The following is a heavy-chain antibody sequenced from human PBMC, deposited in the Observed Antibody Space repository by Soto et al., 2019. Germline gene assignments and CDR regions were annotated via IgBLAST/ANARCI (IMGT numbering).Heavy chain of an antibody. J-gene: IGHJ4*02. V-gene: IGHV3-23*01. CDR2: ISGSGGGT. CDR3: AKFGMATTKRSPPYYIDY. Sequence: HPGGSLRLSCAASGFTFSSYWMHWVRQAPGKGLVWVSRISGSGGGTYYADSVKGRFTFSRDNSKNTLYLQMNSLRAEDTAVYYCAKFGMATTKRSPPYYIDYWGQGALITVSS. CDR1: GFTFSSYW. D-gene: IGHD1-1*01.